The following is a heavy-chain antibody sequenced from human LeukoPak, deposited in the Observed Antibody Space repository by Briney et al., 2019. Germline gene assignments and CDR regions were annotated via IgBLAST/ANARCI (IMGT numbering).Heavy chain of an antibody. D-gene: IGHD5-12*01. Sequence: SETLSLTCTVSGYSISSGFHWGWIRQPPGKGLEWIGETNHSGSTNYNPSLKSRVTISVDTSKNQFSLKLSSVTAADTAVYYCARHGRSGLRRRALDYWGQGTLVTVSS. CDR2: TNHSGST. CDR1: GYSISSGFH. J-gene: IGHJ4*02. CDR3: ARHGRSGLRRRALDY. V-gene: IGHV4-38-2*02.